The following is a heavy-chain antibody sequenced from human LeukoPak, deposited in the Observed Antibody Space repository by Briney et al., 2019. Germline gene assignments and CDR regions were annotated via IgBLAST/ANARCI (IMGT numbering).Heavy chain of an antibody. V-gene: IGHV5-51*01. D-gene: IGHD1-1*01. J-gene: IGHJ6*04. CDR3: PRLPQENANGMDV. CDR2: IYPGDSDT. CDR1: GYSFTSHW. Sequence: GESLKISCKGSGYSFTSHWIGWVRQMPGKGLEWMGIIYPGDSDTRYSPSFQGQVTISADKSISTAYLQWSSLKASDTAMYYCPRLPQENANGMDVWGKGTTVTVSS.